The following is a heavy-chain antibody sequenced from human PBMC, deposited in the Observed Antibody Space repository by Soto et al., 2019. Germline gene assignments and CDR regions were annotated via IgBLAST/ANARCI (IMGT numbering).Heavy chain of an antibody. J-gene: IGHJ3*02. Sequence: GASVKVSCKASGYTFTSYAMHWVRQAPGQRLEWMGWINAGNGNTKYSQKFQGRVTITRDTSASTAYMELSSLRSEDTAVYYCARGGDIVVVPATLPGAFDIWGQGTMVTVSS. CDR1: GYTFTSYA. CDR2: INAGNGNT. CDR3: ARGGDIVVVPATLPGAFDI. D-gene: IGHD2-2*01. V-gene: IGHV1-3*01.